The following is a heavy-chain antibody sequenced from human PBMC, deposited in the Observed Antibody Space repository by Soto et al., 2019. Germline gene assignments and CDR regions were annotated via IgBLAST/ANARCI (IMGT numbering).Heavy chain of an antibody. CDR2: IYYSGSN. CDR3: ARERLGYCTNGVCYTDYYYYMDV. Sequence: QVQLQESGPGLVKPSQTLSLTCTVSGGSISSGGYYWSWIRQHAGKGLEWLGYIYYSGSNYYNPSLKSRVTISVDTSKKQVSLKLSSVTAADTAVYYCARERLGYCTNGVCYTDYYYYMDVWGKGTTVTVSS. J-gene: IGHJ6*03. D-gene: IGHD2-8*01. CDR1: GGSISSGGYY. V-gene: IGHV4-31*03.